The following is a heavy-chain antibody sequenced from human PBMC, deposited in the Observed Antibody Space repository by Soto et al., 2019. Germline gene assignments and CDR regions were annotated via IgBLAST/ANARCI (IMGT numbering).Heavy chain of an antibody. D-gene: IGHD4-17*01. V-gene: IGHV2-5*02. CDR1: GFSLSTSGVG. CDR2: IYWDDDK. Sequence: QSTLKESGPTLVKPTQTLTLTCTFSGFSLSTSGVGVGWLRQPPGKALEWLALIYWDDDKRYSPSLKSRLTITEDTTKNQVVLTITSMDPIDTATYYCAHIQRTVYFDYWGQGTLFTVSS. CDR3: AHIQRTVYFDY. J-gene: IGHJ4*02.